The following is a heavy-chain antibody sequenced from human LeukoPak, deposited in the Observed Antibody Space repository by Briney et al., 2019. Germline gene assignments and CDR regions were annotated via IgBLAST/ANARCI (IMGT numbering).Heavy chain of an antibody. CDR1: GFTFSSYH. J-gene: IGHJ5*02. CDR2: ISSSSSDM. CDR3: ARGPDSSYYWFDP. Sequence: GGSLRLSCAASGFTFSSYHMNWVRQAPGKGLEWVSSISSSSSDMYYAESVKGRFTISRDNAKNSLYLQMNSLRGEDTAVCYCARGPDSSYYWFDPWGQGTLVTVSS. D-gene: IGHD6-13*01. V-gene: IGHV3-21*01.